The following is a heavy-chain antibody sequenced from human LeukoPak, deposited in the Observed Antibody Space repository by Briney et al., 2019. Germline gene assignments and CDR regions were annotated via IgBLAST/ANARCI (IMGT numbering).Heavy chain of an antibody. CDR2: ISSGSSYI. CDR1: GFTFSSYS. J-gene: IGHJ4*02. D-gene: IGHD2-15*01. CDR3: ARCPRSGGSWDYLDY. V-gene: IGHV3-21*01. Sequence: GGSLRLSCAASGFTFSSYSMHWVRQAPGKGLEWVSPISSGSSYIYYADSVKGRFTISRDNAKNSLYLQMNSLRAEDTAVSDCARCPRSGGSWDYLDYWGQATLATVSS.